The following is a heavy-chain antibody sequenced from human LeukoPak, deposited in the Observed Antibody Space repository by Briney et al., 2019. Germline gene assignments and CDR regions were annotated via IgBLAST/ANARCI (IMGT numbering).Heavy chain of an antibody. CDR2: INPNSGGT. Sequence: ASVKVSCKASGYIFTDYYMHWVRQAPGQGLEWMGWINPNSGGTNYAQKFQGRVTMTRATSISTAYMELSRLRSDDTAVYYCARDFCGGDCYSRSTYMDVWGKGTTVTVSS. CDR1: GYIFTDYY. V-gene: IGHV1-2*02. D-gene: IGHD2-21*02. J-gene: IGHJ6*04. CDR3: ARDFCGGDCYSRSTYMDV.